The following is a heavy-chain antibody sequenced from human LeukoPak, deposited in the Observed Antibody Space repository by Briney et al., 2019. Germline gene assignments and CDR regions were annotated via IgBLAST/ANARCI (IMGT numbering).Heavy chain of an antibody. J-gene: IGHJ6*03. CDR1: GYTFTGCY. CDR3: ARVYSSGYYYYMDV. CDR2: INPNSGGT. Sequence: ASVKVSCKASGYTFTGCYIHWVRQAPGQGLEWMGWINPNSGGTNYAQKFQGRVTMTRDTSISTAYMELSRLRSDDTAVYYCARVYSSGYYYYMDVWGKGTTVTVSS. D-gene: IGHD6-19*01. V-gene: IGHV1-2*02.